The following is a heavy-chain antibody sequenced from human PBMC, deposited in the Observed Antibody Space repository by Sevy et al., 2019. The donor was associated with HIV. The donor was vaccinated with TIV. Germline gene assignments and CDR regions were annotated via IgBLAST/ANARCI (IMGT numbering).Heavy chain of an antibody. CDR3: ASLYGDYGDGTDV. CDR2: ISSSSSDI. J-gene: IGHJ6*02. Sequence: GGSLRLSCAASGFTFCSYSMNWVRQAPGKGLEWVSSISSSSSDIYYADSVKGRFTISRDNAKNSLYLQMNSLRAEDTAVYYCASLYGDYGDGTDVWGQGTTVTVSS. V-gene: IGHV3-21*01. D-gene: IGHD4-17*01. CDR1: GFTFCSYS.